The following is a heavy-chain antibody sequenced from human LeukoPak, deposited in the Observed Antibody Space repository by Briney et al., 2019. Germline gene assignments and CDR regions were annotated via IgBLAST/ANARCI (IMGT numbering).Heavy chain of an antibody. V-gene: IGHV4-4*09. CDR1: GGSISSYY. D-gene: IGHD1-1*01. CDR2: IYTSGST. J-gene: IGHJ4*02. Sequence: SETLSLTCTVSGGSISSYYWSWIRQPPGKGLEWIGYIYTSGSTNYNPSLKSRVTISVDTSKNQFSLKLSSVTAADTAVYYCARHGRLETRDGPSDYWGQGTLVTVSS. CDR3: ARHGRLETRDGPSDY.